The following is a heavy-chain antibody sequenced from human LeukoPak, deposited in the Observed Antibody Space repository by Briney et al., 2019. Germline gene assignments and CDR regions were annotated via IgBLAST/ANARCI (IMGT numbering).Heavy chain of an antibody. CDR2: IKSKTDGGTT. D-gene: IGHD2-2*01. V-gene: IGHV3-15*01. CDR1: GLTFSNAW. CDR3: TTDFGSGGDIVVVPAAPGLDY. J-gene: IGHJ4*02. Sequence: PGGSLRLSCAASGLTFSNAWMSWVRQAPGKGLEWVGRIKSKTDGGTTDYAAPVKGRFTISRDDSKNTLYLQMNSLKTEDTAVYYCTTDFGSGGDIVVVPAAPGLDYWGQGTLVTVSS.